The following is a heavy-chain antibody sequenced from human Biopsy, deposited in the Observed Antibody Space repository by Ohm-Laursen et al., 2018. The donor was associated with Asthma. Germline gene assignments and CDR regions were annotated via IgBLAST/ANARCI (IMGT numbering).Heavy chain of an antibody. D-gene: IGHD6-19*01. CDR2: IMNVFGTT. V-gene: IGHV1-69*01. Sequence: YSVKVSCKAPGGTFSNFAISWLRQAPGQELERLGGIMNVFGTTNFAQKYQGRVTITADESTSTAYMEVTSLRYEDTAIYYCARCQVGYSSGWSLLLKKIYYSGMDVWGQGTAVTVSS. CDR3: ARCQVGYSSGWSLLLKKIYYSGMDV. J-gene: IGHJ6*02. CDR1: GGTFSNFA.